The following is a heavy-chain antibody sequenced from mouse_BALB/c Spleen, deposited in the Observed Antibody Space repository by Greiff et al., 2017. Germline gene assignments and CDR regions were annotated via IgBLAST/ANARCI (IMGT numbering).Heavy chain of an antibody. CDR3: ARRALYYGSSYSDY. J-gene: IGHJ2*01. V-gene: IGHV1-63*01. D-gene: IGHD1-1*01. CDR2: IYPGSGNT. CDR1: GYAFTNYW. Sequence: QVQLQQSGAELVRPGTSVKISCKASGYAFTNYWLGWVKQRPGHGLEWIGDIYPGSGNTYYNEKFKGKATLTADKSSSTAYMQLSSLTSEDSAVYFCARRALYYGSSYSDYWGQGTTLTVSS.